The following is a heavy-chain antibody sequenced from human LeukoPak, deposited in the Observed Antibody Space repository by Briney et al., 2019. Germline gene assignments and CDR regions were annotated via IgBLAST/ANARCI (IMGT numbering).Heavy chain of an antibody. CDR2: ISYDGCNK. V-gene: IGHV3-30-3*01. Sequence: GRSLRLSCAASGFTFSSYAMHWVRQAPGKGLEWVAVISYDGCNKYYADSVKGRFTISRDNSKNTLYLQMNSLRAEDTAVYYCASLLIVYYWGQGTLVTVSS. D-gene: IGHD2-21*01. CDR3: ASLLIVYY. CDR1: GFTFSSYA. J-gene: IGHJ4*02.